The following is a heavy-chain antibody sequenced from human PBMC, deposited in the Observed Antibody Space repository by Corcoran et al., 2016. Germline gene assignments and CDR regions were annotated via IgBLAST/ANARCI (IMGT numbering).Heavy chain of an antibody. CDR3: ARDISMRIVVVHDGFDY. CDR1: GGSISSSSYY. D-gene: IGHD3-22*01. Sequence: QLQLQESGPGLVKPSETLSLTCTVSGGSISSSSYYWGWIRQPPGKGLEWIGSIYYSGSTYYNPSLKSRVTISVDTSKNQFSLKLSSVTAADMAVYYCARDISMRIVVVHDGFDYWGQGTLVTVSS. CDR2: IYYSGST. J-gene: IGHJ4*02. V-gene: IGHV4-39*07.